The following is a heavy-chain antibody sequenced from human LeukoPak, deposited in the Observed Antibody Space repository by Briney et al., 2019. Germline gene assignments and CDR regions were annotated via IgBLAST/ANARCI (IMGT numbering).Heavy chain of an antibody. J-gene: IGHJ4*02. CDR3: ARDSPLPSIAAHFDY. V-gene: IGHV1-18*01. CDR2: FSAYNGNT. CDR1: GYTFTSYG. D-gene: IGHD6-6*01. Sequence: GASVKVSCKASGYTFTSYGISWVRQAPGQGLEWMGWFSAYNGNTNYAQKLQGRVTMTTDTSTSTAYMELRSLRSDDTAVYYCARDSPLPSIAAHFDYWGQGTLVTVSS.